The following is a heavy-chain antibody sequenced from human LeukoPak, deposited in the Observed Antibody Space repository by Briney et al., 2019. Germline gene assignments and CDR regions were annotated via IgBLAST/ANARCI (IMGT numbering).Heavy chain of an antibody. Sequence: PSQTLSLTCTVSGGSISSGGYSWSWIRQPPGKGLEWLGYIYHSGSTYYNPSLKSRVTISVDRSKNQFSLKLSSVTAADTAVYYCARYSYGLSNWGQGTLVTVSS. J-gene: IGHJ4*02. CDR2: IYHSGST. D-gene: IGHD5-18*01. CDR3: ARYSYGLSN. CDR1: GGSISSGGYS. V-gene: IGHV4-30-2*01.